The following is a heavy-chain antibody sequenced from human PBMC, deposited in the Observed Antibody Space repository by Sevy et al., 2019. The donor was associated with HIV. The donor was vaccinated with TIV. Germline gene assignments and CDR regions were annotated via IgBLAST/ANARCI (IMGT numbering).Heavy chain of an antibody. D-gene: IGHD1-26*01. CDR3: ARDLEVYGGWEQTSQGMDV. CDR2: ISYDGSNK. Sequence: GGSLRLSCAASGFTFSNYAMHWVRQAPGKGLEWVAVISYDGSNKYYADSVRGRFTFSRDSSKNTLYLQMNSLRPDDTAVYYCARDLEVYGGWEQTSQGMDVWGQGTTVTVSS. V-gene: IGHV3-30-3*01. CDR1: GFTFSNYA. J-gene: IGHJ6*02.